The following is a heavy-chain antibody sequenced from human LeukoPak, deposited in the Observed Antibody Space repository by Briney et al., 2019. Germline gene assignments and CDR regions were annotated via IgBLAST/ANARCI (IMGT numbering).Heavy chain of an antibody. V-gene: IGHV1-8*01. Sequence: ASVNVSCKASVYTFTIYDINWVRQATGQGLEWMGWMNPNSGNTGYAQKFQGRVTMTRNTSISTAYMELSSLRSEDTAVYYCARADSLPYGSGSYYANWGQGTLVTVAS. CDR3: ARADSLPYGSGSYYAN. CDR2: MNPNSGNT. CDR1: VYTFTIYD. J-gene: IGHJ4*02. D-gene: IGHD3-10*01.